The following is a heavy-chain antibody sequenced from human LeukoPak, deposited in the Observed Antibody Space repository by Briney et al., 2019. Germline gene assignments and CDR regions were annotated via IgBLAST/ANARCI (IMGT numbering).Heavy chain of an antibody. CDR2: IEYSGST. CDR1: GGSISSYY. V-gene: IGHV4-59*12. CDR3: VRSIVVVVAADYFDY. Sequence: SGTLSLTCTVSGGSISSYYWSWIRQPPGKGLEWIGYIEYSGSTNYNPSLKRRVTISLDTSKNQFSLKLSSVTAADTAVYYCVRSIVVVVAADYFDYWGQGTLVTVSS. D-gene: IGHD2-15*01. J-gene: IGHJ4*02.